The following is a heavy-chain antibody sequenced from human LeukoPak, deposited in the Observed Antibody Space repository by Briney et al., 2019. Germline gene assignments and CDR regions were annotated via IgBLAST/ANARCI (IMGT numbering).Heavy chain of an antibody. V-gene: IGHV4-4*07. D-gene: IGHD6-19*01. CDR2: IHTSGST. CDR3: ARAPEFSSGWLLDY. J-gene: IGHJ4*02. CDR1: GDSISTYY. Sequence: SETLSLTCSVSGDSISTYYWSWIRQSAGKGLEWIGRIHTSGSTNYNPSLKSRVTMSVDTSKTQFSLKVSSVTAADTGVYYCARAPEFSSGWLLDYWGQGSPVTVSS.